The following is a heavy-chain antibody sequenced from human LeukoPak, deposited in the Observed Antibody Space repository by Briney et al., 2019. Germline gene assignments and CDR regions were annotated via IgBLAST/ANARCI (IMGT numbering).Heavy chain of an antibody. V-gene: IGHV1-2*02. D-gene: IGHD6-13*01. Sequence: ASVKVSCKASGYTFTGYYMHWVRPAPGQGLEWMGWINPNSGGTNYAQKFQGRVTMTRDTSISTAYMELSRLRSDDTAVYYCARSRRRYSSSYLFDYWGQGTLVTVSS. CDR3: ARSRRRYSSSYLFDY. CDR2: INPNSGGT. CDR1: GYTFTGYY. J-gene: IGHJ4*02.